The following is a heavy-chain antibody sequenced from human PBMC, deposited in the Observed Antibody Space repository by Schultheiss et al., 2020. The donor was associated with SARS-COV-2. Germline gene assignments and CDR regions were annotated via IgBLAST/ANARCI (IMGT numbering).Heavy chain of an antibody. CDR1: GFTFSSYS. D-gene: IGHD4-17*01. V-gene: IGHV3-23*01. J-gene: IGHJ6*02. CDR3: ARDDYGDYRYYYYGMDV. CDR2: ISGSGGST. Sequence: GGSLRLSCAASGFTFSSYSMNWVRQTPGKGLEWVSAISGSGGSTYYADSGKGRFTISRDSSKDTLFLQMNSLRAEDTAVYYCARDDYGDYRYYYYGMDVWGQGTTVTVSS.